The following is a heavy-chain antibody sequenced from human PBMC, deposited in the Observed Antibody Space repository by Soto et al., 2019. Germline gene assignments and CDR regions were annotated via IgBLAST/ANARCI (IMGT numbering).Heavy chain of an antibody. CDR2: IYYSGST. J-gene: IGHJ4*02. V-gene: IGHV4-59*08. CDR1: GGSISSYY. D-gene: IGHD3-9*01. CDR3: ARHLGYYDILTGYYNGGLFDY. Sequence: PSETLSLTCTVSGGSISSYYWSWIRQPPGKGLEWIGYIYYSGSTNYNPSLKSRVTTSVDTSKNQFSLKLSSVTAADTAVYYCARHLGYYDILTGYYNGGLFDYWGQGTLVTVSS.